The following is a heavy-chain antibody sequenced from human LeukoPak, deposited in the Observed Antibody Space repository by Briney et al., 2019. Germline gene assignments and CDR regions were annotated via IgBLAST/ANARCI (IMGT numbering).Heavy chain of an antibody. CDR1: GGTFSSYA. Sequence: GGSVKDSCKASGGTFSSYAMSWVRQASGQGLEGMGRIIPIFGIANYARKFQGRVTITADKSTSTAYMELSSLRSEDTAVYYCARAGSVPEYSSSPSSIYYYGMDVWGQGTTVTGSS. J-gene: IGHJ6*02. V-gene: IGHV1-69*04. D-gene: IGHD6-6*01. CDR2: IIPIFGIA. CDR3: ARAGSVPEYSSSPSSIYYYGMDV.